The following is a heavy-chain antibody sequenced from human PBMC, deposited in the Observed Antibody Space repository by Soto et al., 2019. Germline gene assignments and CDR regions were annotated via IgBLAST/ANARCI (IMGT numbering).Heavy chain of an antibody. CDR2: IYYSGST. D-gene: IGHD3-22*01. CDR3: ARLITMIVVVSSPYYYFDY. Sequence: SETLSLTCTVSGGSISSSSYYWGWIRQPPGKGLEWIGSIYYSGSTYYNPSLKSRVTISVDTSKNQFSLKLSSVTAADTAVYYCARLITMIVVVSSPYYYFDYWGQGTLVTVSS. CDR1: GGSISSSSYY. V-gene: IGHV4-39*01. J-gene: IGHJ4*02.